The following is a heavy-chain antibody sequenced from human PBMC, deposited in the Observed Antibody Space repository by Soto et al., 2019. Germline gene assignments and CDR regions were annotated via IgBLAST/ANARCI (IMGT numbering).Heavy chain of an antibody. CDR2: INHTRGT. Sequence: SETLSLTCAVYGGSVNGYYWNWIRQPPGKGLEWIGEINHTRGTHYNPSLKSRVTMSVDTSKNQFSLRLSSVTAADTAIYYCATRITVFGLLIPPFDPWGQGTQVTVSS. J-gene: IGHJ5*02. CDR1: GGSVNGYY. V-gene: IGHV4-34*01. D-gene: IGHD3-3*01. CDR3: ATRITVFGLLIPPFDP.